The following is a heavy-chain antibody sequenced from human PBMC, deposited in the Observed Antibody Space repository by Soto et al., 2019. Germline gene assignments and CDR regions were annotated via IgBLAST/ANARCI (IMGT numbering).Heavy chain of an antibody. CDR2: INHTRGT. Sequence: SETLSLTCAVYGGSVNGYYWNWIRQPPGKGLEWIGEINHTRGTHYNPSLKSRVTMSVDTSKNQFSLRLSSVTAADTAIYYCATRITVFGLLIPPFDPWGQGTQVTVSS. J-gene: IGHJ5*02. CDR1: GGSVNGYY. V-gene: IGHV4-34*01. D-gene: IGHD3-3*01. CDR3: ATRITVFGLLIPPFDP.